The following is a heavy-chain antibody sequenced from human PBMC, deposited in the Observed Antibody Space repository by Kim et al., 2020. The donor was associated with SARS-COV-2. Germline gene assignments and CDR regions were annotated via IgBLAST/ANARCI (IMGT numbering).Heavy chain of an antibody. V-gene: IGHV1-3*01. D-gene: IGHD6-19*01. J-gene: IGHJ3*02. Sequence: ASVKVSCKASGYTFTSYAMHWVRQAPGQRLEWMGWINAGNGNTKYSQKFQGRVTINRDTPASTAYMELSSLRSEDTAVHYFAREGTYSSCWYGTSPGAFDIWGQGTMGTVSS. CDR2: INAGNGNT. CDR1: GYTFTSYA. CDR3: AREGTYSSCWYGTSPGAFDI.